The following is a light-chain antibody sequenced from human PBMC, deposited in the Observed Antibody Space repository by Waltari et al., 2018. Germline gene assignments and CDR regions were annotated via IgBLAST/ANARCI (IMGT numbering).Light chain of an antibody. CDR2: YAS. J-gene: IGKJ5*01. CDR1: QGIGTS. CDR3: LQSSSLPIT. V-gene: IGKV6-21*02. Sequence: TLQGRQGIGTSLQWYQQKPDQSPKLGIKYASQSISGVPSRFSGSGSETEFTRTINSLEAEDVATYCCLQSSSLPITFGQGTRLEI.